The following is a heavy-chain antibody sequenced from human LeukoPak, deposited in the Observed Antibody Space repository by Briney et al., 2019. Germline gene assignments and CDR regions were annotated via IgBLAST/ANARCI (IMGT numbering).Heavy chain of an antibody. CDR3: ARDGYFDY. J-gene: IGHJ4*02. CDR2: ISPYSGNT. V-gene: IGHV1-18*01. CDR1: GYTFTNYN. Sequence: ASVKVSCKASGYTFTNYNIAWVRRAPGQGLGWVGWISPYSGNTKYAQKFQGRVTMTTDTSTSTAYMELRSLTFDDTAIYYCARDGYFDYWGQGTLVTVSS.